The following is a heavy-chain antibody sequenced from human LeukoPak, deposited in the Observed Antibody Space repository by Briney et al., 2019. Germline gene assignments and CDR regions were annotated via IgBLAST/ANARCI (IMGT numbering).Heavy chain of an antibody. CDR2: IYYSGST. V-gene: IGHV4-39*01. J-gene: IGHJ6*03. CDR3: ARHVVAVAGTNPYYYYYYMDV. Sequence: SETLSLTCTVSGGSISSSSYYWGWIRQPPGKGLEWIGSIYYSGSTYYNPSLKSRVTISVDTSKNQFSLKLSSVTAADTAVYYCARHVVAVAGTNPYYYYYYMDVWGKGTTVTVPS. CDR1: GGSISSSSYY. D-gene: IGHD6-19*01.